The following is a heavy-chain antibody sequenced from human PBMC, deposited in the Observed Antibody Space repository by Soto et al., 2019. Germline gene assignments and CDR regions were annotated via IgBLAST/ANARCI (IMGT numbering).Heavy chain of an antibody. V-gene: IGHV4-31*03. CDR1: GGSISSGGYY. CDR2: IYHSGST. D-gene: IGHD3-22*01. J-gene: IGHJ5*02. CDR3: ARDRTRTYYYDSSGSS. Sequence: SETLSLTCTVSGGSISSGGYYWSWIRQHPGKGLEWIGYIYHSGSTYYNPSLKSRVTISVDTSKNQFSLKLSSVTAADTAVYYCARDRTRTYYYDSSGSSWGQGTLVTVSS.